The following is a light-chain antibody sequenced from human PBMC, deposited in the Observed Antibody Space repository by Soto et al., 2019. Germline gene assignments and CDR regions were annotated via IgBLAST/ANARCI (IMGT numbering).Light chain of an antibody. J-gene: IGKJ3*01. Sequence: DIQMTQSPPSLSASVGDRVTITCRASQGISNYLAWYQQNPGKVPKLLIYAASTLQSGVPSRFSGSGSGTDFTLTITSLQPEDVATYYCQKYKNAPFTFGPGTKVDIK. CDR1: QGISNY. CDR3: QKYKNAPFT. V-gene: IGKV1-27*01. CDR2: AAS.